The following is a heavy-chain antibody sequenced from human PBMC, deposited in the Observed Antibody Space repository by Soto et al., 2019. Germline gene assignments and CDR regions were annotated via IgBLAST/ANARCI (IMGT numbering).Heavy chain of an antibody. CDR2: ISDSGDST. V-gene: IGHV3-23*01. J-gene: IGHJ4*02. CDR3: AKDVSYGGKRPYYFDY. D-gene: IGHD4-17*01. CDR1: GFTFSSYA. Sequence: GGSLRLSCAASGFTFSSYAMSWVRQAPGKGLEWVSAISDSGDSTYYADSVRGRSTISRDNSKNTLYLQMDSLRVEDTAEYYCAKDVSYGGKRPYYFDYWGQGTLVTVSS.